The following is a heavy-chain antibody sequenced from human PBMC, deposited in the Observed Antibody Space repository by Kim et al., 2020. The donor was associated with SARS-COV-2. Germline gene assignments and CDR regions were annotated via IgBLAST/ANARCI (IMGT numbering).Heavy chain of an antibody. Sequence: DYAGSVKSRITINADTSKNQFSLQLNAVSPEDTAIYYCARDTPGQKAYDIWGQGTMVTVSS. V-gene: IGHV6-1*01. CDR3: ARDTPGQKAYDI. J-gene: IGHJ3*02.